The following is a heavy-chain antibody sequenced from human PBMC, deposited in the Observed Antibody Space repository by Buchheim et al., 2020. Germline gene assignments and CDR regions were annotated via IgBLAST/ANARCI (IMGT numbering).Heavy chain of an antibody. J-gene: IGHJ4*02. D-gene: IGHD3-10*01. CDR1: GFTFSTYG. V-gene: IGHV3-23*01. CDR3: AAFSSSGL. CDR2: ITASGSST. Sequence: EVLLLESGGDLVQPGGSLRLSCAVSGFTFSTYGMSWVRQAPGKGLEWLSGITASGSSTYYADSVKGRFTISRDNSMNTLYLQMRSLGVEDTAVYYCAAFSSSGLWGQGTL.